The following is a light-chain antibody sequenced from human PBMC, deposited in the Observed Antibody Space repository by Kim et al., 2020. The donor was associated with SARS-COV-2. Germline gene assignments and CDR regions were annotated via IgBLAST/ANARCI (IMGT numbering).Light chain of an antibody. J-gene: IGLJ1*01. CDR2: DVT. CDR3: NSYTTSSTYV. V-gene: IGLV2-14*04. CDR1: INDVGFYDH. Sequence: GQSIPLSCTGTINDVGFYDHVSWYQQHPGKAPKLLIHDVTDRPSGVSDRFSGSKSGNTASLTISGLQAEDEADYYCNSYTTSSTYVFGTGTKVTVL.